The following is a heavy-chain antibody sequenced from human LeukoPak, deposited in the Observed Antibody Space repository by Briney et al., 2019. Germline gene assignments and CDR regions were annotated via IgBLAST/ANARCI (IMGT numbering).Heavy chain of an antibody. J-gene: IGHJ4*02. Sequence: ASVKVSCKASGYTFTGYYIHWVRQAPGQGLEWMGRINPSSGGTNYAQKFQGRVTMTRDTSISTAYMELGRLSSDDTAVYYCARDAEDFDYWGQGTLVTVSS. V-gene: IGHV1-2*06. CDR1: GYTFTGYY. D-gene: IGHD1-14*01. CDR3: ARDAEDFDY. CDR2: INPSSGGT.